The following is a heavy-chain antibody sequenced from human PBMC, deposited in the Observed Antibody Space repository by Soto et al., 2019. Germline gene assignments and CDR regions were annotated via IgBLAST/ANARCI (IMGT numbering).Heavy chain of an antibody. CDR1: GYSITSGYY. CDR3: AGLVPPGSRFDP. D-gene: IGHD2-15*01. V-gene: IGHV4-38-2*01. CDR2: VYHSGNT. Sequence: SETLSLTCAVSGYSITSGYYWGWIRQPPGKGLEWIGSVYHSGNTYYNGTLKSRVTISVDTSKNQFSLRLKSVTAADTAVYYCAGLVPPGSRFDPWGQGIPVTVSS. J-gene: IGHJ5*02.